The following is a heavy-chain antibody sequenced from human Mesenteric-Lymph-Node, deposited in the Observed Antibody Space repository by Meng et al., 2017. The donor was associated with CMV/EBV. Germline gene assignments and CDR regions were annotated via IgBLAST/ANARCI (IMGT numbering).Heavy chain of an antibody. CDR3: ARVVPGSGMDV. CDR1: GFTFGDYN. D-gene: IGHD2-15*01. V-gene: IGHV3-66*02. CDR2: IYSADST. J-gene: IGHJ6*02. Sequence: SCAASGFTFGDYNMNWVRQAPGKGLEWVSLIYSADSTFYADSVKGRFTISRDNSKNTLYLQMNSLRAEDTAVYYCARVVPGSGMDVWGQGTTVTVSS.